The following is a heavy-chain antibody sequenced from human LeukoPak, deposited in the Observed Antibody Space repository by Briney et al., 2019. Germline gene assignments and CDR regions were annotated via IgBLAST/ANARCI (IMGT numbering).Heavy chain of an antibody. CDR2: ISDSGITT. J-gene: IGHJ4*02. CDR3: AKALRF. Sequence: GGSLRLSCAASGFTFSNYAMSCVPQAPGKGLEWVSAISDSGITTYYAASVRGRFTSSRDNSKSTLYLQMNGLRAADTALYYCAKALRFWGQGTLVTVSS. CDR1: GFTFSNYA. V-gene: IGHV3-23*01. D-gene: IGHD3-16*01.